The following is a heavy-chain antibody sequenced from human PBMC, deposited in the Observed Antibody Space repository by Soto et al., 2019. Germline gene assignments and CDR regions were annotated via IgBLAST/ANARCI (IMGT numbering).Heavy chain of an antibody. CDR3: AADRGSGSYERYYYYYYGMDV. Sequence: SVKVSCKASGFTFTSSAAQWVRQARGQRLEWIGWIVVGSGNTNYAQKFQERVTITRDMSTSTAYMELSSLRSEDTAVYYCAADRGSGSYERYYYYYYGMDVWGQGTTVTVSS. CDR2: IVVGSGNT. V-gene: IGHV1-58*01. J-gene: IGHJ6*02. CDR1: GFTFTSSA. D-gene: IGHD3-10*01.